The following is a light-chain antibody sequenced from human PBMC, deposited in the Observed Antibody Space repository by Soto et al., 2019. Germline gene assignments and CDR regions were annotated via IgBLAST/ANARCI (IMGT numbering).Light chain of an antibody. CDR1: QSISTW. Sequence: DIQMTQSPSTLSASVGDRVTITCRASQSISTWLAWYQQKPGKAPNLLIYDASNLESGVPSRFSGSGSGTEFTLPISSLHPDDFATYYCQQYNSYLTFGQGTKVEIK. CDR2: DAS. J-gene: IGKJ1*01. CDR3: QQYNSYLT. V-gene: IGKV1-5*01.